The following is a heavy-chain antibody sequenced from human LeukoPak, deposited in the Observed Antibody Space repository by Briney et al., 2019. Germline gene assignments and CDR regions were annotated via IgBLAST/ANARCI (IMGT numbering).Heavy chain of an antibody. D-gene: IGHD3-22*01. CDR1: GYRFTNYW. CDR2: IYPGDSDT. CDR3: ARRVWDSSGYYYGMDV. Sequence: GESLKISCKGSGYRFTNYWIGWVRQMPGKGLEWMGIIYPGDSDTRYSPSFQGQVTISADKTISTVYLQWSSLKASDTAMYYCARRVWDSSGYYYGMDVWGQGTTVTVSS. V-gene: IGHV5-51*01. J-gene: IGHJ6*02.